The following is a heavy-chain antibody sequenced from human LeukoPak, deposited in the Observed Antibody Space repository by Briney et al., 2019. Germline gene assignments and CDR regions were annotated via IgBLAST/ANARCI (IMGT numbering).Heavy chain of an antibody. D-gene: IGHD2-8*02. Sequence: GGSLRLSCAASGFTFSTFAMYWVRQAPGKGPEWVSGISVNGGSSTYADSVRGRFTSSRDNSRNTLYLQMSSLRVDDTATYYCTKSTDYWYYGMDVWGQGTTVTVSS. J-gene: IGHJ6*02. CDR2: ISVNGGSS. V-gene: IGHV3-23*01. CDR3: TKSTDYWYYGMDV. CDR1: GFTFSTFA.